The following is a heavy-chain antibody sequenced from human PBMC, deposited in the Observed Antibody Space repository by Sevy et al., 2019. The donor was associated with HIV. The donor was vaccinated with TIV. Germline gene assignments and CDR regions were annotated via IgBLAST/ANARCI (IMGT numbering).Heavy chain of an antibody. D-gene: IGHD3-9*01. CDR2: IKQDGGEK. CDR3: ARGGDYDILTSYYN. J-gene: IGHJ4*02. V-gene: IGHV3-7*01. CDR1: GFTFSNYW. Sequence: GESLKISCAASGFTFSNYWMSWVRQAPGKGLEWVANIKQDGGEKYHVDSVKGRFTISRDNAKNSLYLQMNSLRAEDTAVYYCARGGDYDILTSYYNWGQGTLVTVSS.